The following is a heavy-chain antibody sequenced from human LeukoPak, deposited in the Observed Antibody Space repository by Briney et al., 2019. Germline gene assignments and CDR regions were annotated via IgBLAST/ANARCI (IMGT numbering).Heavy chain of an antibody. CDR3: ARGQYGDYEVVYGMDV. Sequence: SVKVSCKASGGTFSSYAISWVRQAPGQGLEWMGGIIPIFGTANYAQKFQGRVTITADESTSTAYVELSSLRSEDTAVYYCARGQYGDYEVVYGMDVWGQGTTVTVSS. CDR1: GGTFSSYA. CDR2: IIPIFGTA. J-gene: IGHJ6*02. V-gene: IGHV1-69*13. D-gene: IGHD4-17*01.